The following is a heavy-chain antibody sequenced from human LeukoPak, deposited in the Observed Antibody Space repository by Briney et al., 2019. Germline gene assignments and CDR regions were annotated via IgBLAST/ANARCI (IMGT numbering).Heavy chain of an antibody. V-gene: IGHV4-59*01. D-gene: IGHD3-10*01. CDR2: IYYSGST. CDR3: ASLYYGSGSSDY. CDR1: GGSISSYY. J-gene: IGHJ4*02. Sequence: PSETLSLTCTVSGGSISSYYWSWLRQPPGKGLEWIGYIYYSGSTNYNPSLKSRVTISVDTSKNQFSLKLTSVTAADTAVYYCASLYYGSGSSDYWGQGTLVTVSS.